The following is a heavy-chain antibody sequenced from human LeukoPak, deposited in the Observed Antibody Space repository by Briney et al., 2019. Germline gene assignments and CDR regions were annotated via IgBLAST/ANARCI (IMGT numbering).Heavy chain of an antibody. J-gene: IGHJ5*02. D-gene: IGHD5-12*01. V-gene: IGHV3-48*03. CDR3: AREISVATTRFDP. CDR1: GFTFRSYE. Sequence: GGSLRLSCAASGFTFRSYEMHWVRQAPGKGLEWLSYISSSGAIIYYADSVKGRFTISRDNAENSLYLQMNSLRAEDTAVYYCAREISVATTRFDPWGQGTLVTVSS. CDR2: ISSSGAII.